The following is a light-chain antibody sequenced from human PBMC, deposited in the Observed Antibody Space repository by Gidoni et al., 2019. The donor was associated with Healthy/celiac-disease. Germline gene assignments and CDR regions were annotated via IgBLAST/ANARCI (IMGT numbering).Light chain of an antibody. CDR1: QSVISY. CDR3: QQRSNWPPLT. J-gene: IGKJ4*01. CDR2: EAS. Sequence: EIVLTQSPATLSLSPGERATLSCSARQSVISYLAWYQQKPGQAPRHLIYEASNRATGIPARFSGSGSGTDFTLTSSSLEPEDFAVYYCQQRSNWPPLTFGGGTKVEIK. V-gene: IGKV3-11*01.